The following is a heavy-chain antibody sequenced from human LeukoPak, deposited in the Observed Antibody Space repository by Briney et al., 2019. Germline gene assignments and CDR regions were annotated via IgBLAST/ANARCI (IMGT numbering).Heavy chain of an antibody. CDR2: IYYRGST. CDR3: ARPKIGFTVGFDS. V-gene: IGHV4-39*01. Sequence: FETLCPTCSVSGGSISSSSYYWGWIRQPPGKGLEWIGSIYYRGSTYYNPSLKSRVTISVDTSKNQFSLKLSSVTAADTAVYYCARPKIGFTVGFDSWGQGTLVTVSS. J-gene: IGHJ4*02. CDR1: GGSISSSSYY. D-gene: IGHD4-23*01.